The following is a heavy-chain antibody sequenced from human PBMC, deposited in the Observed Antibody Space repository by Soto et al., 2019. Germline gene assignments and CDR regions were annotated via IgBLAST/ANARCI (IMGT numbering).Heavy chain of an antibody. CDR1: GYTFTSSG. D-gene: IGHD4-17*01. V-gene: IGHV1-18*01. Sequence: VQLVQSGAEVKKPGASVKVSCKASGYTFTSSGISWVRQATGQGLEWMGWISAYNGNTNYAPKLQGRVTMTTDTSTSTDYMELRSLRSDDTAVYYCARDRAWCDYEFDYWGQGTLVTVSS. CDR3: ARDRAWCDYEFDY. J-gene: IGHJ4*02. CDR2: ISAYNGNT.